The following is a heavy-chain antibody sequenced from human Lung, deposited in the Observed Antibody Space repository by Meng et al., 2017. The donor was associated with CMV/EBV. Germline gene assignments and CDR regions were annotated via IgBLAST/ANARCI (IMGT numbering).Heavy chain of an antibody. V-gene: IGHV3-7*01. J-gene: IGHJ4*02. CDR3: ARDLLLWFGELFPLDY. Sequence: GESLKISCAASGFTFSSYWMSWVRQAPGKGLEWVANIKQDGSEKYYVDSVKGRFTISRDNAKNSLYLQMNSLRAEDTAVYYCARDLLLWFGELFPLDYWGQGTLVTFSS. CDR1: GFTFSSYW. CDR2: IKQDGSEK. D-gene: IGHD3-10*01.